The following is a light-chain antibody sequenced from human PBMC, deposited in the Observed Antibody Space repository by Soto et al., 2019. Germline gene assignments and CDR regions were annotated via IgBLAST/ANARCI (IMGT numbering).Light chain of an antibody. V-gene: IGKV1-5*03. Sequence: DIQMTQSPSPLSASVGDRVTITCRASQNINSWLAWYQQKPGKAPKLLIYKASSLESGVPSRFSGSGSGTEFTLTISSLQPDDFAAYYCQQYEIYPITFGQGTRLEIK. J-gene: IGKJ5*01. CDR2: KAS. CDR3: QQYEIYPIT. CDR1: QNINSW.